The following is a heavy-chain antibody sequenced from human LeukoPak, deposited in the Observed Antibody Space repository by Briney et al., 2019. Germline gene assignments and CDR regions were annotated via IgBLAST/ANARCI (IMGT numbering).Heavy chain of an antibody. CDR1: GYRFTSYW. CDR3: ARDAVGVPAATDY. CDR2: IDPSDSYT. Sequence: GESLRISCKGSGYRFTSYWISWVRQMPGKGLEWMGRIDPSDSYTNYSPSFQGHVTISADKSISTAYLQWSSLKASDTAMYYCARDAVGVPAATDYWGQGTLVTVSA. J-gene: IGHJ4*02. V-gene: IGHV5-10-1*01. D-gene: IGHD2-2*01.